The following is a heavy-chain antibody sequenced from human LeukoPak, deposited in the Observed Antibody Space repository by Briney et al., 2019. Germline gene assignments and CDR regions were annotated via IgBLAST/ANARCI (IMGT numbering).Heavy chain of an antibody. D-gene: IGHD2-21*02. J-gene: IGHJ6*02. Sequence: PGGSLRLSCAASGFTFSTYAVNWVRQAPGKGLEWVSSISSSSSYIYYADSVKGRFTISRDNAKNSLYLQMNSLRAEDTAVYYCARDSYCGGDCYSLIDYYGMDVWGQGTTVTVSS. CDR2: ISSSSSYI. CDR3: ARDSYCGGDCYSLIDYYGMDV. CDR1: GFTFSTYA. V-gene: IGHV3-21*01.